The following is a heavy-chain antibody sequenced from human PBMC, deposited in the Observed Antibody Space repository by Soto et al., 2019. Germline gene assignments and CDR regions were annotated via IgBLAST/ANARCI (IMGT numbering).Heavy chain of an antibody. D-gene: IGHD4-4*01. CDR1: GYAFTGYY. J-gene: IGHJ6*03. Sequence: ASVKVSCKASGYAFTGYYMHWVRQAPGQGLEWMGWINPNSGGTNYAQKFQGWVTMTRDTSISTAYMELSRLRSDDTAVYYCAREARVTNYYSYRDVGGKGTRVPFSS. CDR3: AREARVTNYYSYRDV. V-gene: IGHV1-2*04. CDR2: INPNSGGT.